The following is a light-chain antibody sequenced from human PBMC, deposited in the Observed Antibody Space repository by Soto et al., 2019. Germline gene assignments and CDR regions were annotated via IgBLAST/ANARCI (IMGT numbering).Light chain of an antibody. CDR1: ASDIGRYNY. Sequence: QSVLTQPPSASGSPGQSVTISCIGTASDIGRYNYVSWYQHHPGKAPKLIIYEVTKRPSGVPDRFSGSKSGNTASLTVSGLQADDEADYYCNSYVGGNNYVFVTGTKVTVL. V-gene: IGLV2-8*01. J-gene: IGLJ1*01. CDR2: EVT. CDR3: NSYVGGNNYV.